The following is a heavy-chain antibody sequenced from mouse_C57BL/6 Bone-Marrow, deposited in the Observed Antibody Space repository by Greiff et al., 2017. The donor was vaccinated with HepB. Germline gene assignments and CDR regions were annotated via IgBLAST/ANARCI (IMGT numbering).Heavy chain of an antibody. CDR3: ASEEGLTGTYFDY. CDR1: GYSITSGSY. D-gene: IGHD4-1*01. Sequence: EVQLQQSGPGLVKPSQSLSLTCSVTGYSITSGSYWNWIQPCPGNKLEWMSYISYDGSNNYHPSLKNRISITRDTSKNQFFLQLNSVTTEGTATYDGASEEGLTGTYFDYGGQGTTLTVSS. J-gene: IGHJ2*01. CDR2: ISYDGSN. V-gene: IGHV3-6*01.